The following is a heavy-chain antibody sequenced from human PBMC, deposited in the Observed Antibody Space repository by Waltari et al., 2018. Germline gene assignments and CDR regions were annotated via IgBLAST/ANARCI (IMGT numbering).Heavy chain of an antibody. D-gene: IGHD2-15*01. Sequence: EVQLLESGGGLVQPGGSLRLSCAASGFTFSSYAMSWVRQAPGKGLEWVSAISGSGGSTYYADSVKGRFTISRDNSKNTLYQQMNSLRAEDTAVYYCAKAAVVVVAATGWYYFDYWGQGTLVTVSS. CDR2: ISGSGGST. J-gene: IGHJ4*02. CDR3: AKAAVVVVAATGWYYFDY. V-gene: IGHV3-23*01. CDR1: GFTFSSYA.